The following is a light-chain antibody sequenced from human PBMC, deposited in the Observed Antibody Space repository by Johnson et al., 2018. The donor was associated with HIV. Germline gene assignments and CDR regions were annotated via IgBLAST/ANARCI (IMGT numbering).Light chain of an antibody. V-gene: IGLV1-51*02. CDR1: SSNIGKNY. Sequence: QSVLTQPPSVSAAPGQKVTISCSGSSSNIGKNYVSWYQQLQGTAPQLLIYENNKRTSGIHERFYGSKSATSATLGITGLQTGDEADHYCGTWDSSLSDHNYVIGTGTNVTVL. J-gene: IGLJ1*01. CDR3: GTWDSSLSDHNYV. CDR2: ENN.